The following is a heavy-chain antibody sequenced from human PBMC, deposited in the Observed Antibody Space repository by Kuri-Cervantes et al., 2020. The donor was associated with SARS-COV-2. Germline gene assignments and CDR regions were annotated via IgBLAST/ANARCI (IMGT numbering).Heavy chain of an antibody. V-gene: IGHV1-2*02. CDR3: ARVFGYYDSSGYYDFDY. Sequence: VKVSCKASGYTFTGYYMHWVRQAPGQGLEWMGWINPNSGGTNYAQKFQGRVTMTRDTSISTAYMGLSRLRSDDTAVYYCARVFGYYDSSGYYDFDYWGQGTLVTVSS. J-gene: IGHJ4*02. CDR2: INPNSGGT. CDR1: GYTFTGYY. D-gene: IGHD3-22*01.